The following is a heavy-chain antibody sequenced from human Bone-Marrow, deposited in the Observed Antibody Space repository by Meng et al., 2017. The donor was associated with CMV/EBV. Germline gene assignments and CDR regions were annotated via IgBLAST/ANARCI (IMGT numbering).Heavy chain of an antibody. D-gene: IGHD6-6*01. V-gene: IGHV3-30*02. CDR3: AREKNTSSRDDYYYNSKDV. CDR1: GFTFSSYG. CDR2: IRYDGSNK. Sequence: GESLKISCAASGFTFSSYGMHWVRQAPGKGLEWVAFIRYDGSNKYYADSVKGRFTISRDNSKNTLYLQMNSLRAEDSAVYYCAREKNTSSRDDYYYNSKDVWGQGTTVTVSS. J-gene: IGHJ6*02.